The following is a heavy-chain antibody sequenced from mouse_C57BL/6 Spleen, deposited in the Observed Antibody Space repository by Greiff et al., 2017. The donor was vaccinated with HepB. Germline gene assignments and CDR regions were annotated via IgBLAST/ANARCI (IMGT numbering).Heavy chain of an antibody. J-gene: IGHJ2*01. CDR2: INPGSGGT. V-gene: IGHV1-54*01. CDR3: ARGYDYDGGGFFY. D-gene: IGHD2-4*01. Sequence: QVQLQQSGAELVRPGTSVKVSCKASGYAFTNYLIEWVKQRPGQGLEWIGVINPGSGGTNYNEKFKGKATLTADKSSSTAYMQLSSLTSEDSAVYFCARGYDYDGGGFFYWGQGTTLTVSS. CDR1: GYAFTNYL.